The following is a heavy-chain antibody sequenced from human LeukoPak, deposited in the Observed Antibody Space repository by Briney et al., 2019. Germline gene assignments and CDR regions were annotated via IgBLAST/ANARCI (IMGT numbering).Heavy chain of an antibody. CDR1: GYTFTSYG. J-gene: IGHJ4*02. V-gene: IGHV1-18*01. Sequence: ASVKVSCKASGYTFTSYGISWVRQAPGQGLEWMGWISAYNGNTNYAQKLQGRVTMTTDTSTSTAYMELRSLRFDDTAVYYCARDRRRARHYYDSSTAGFDYWGQGTLVTVSS. CDR3: ARDRRRARHYYDSSTAGFDY. CDR2: ISAYNGNT. D-gene: IGHD3-22*01.